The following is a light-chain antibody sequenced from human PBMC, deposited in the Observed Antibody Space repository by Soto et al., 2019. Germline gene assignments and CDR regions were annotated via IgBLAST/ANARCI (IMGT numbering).Light chain of an antibody. V-gene: IGLV1-51*01. Sequence: QSVLTQPPSVSAAPGQKVTISCSGSNSNIGSNYVSWYQQLPGAAPKLLIYDNNERPSGIPDRFSGSKSGTSATLGITGLQTRDEADYYCGTWDSSLSAVIFGGGTKLTVL. J-gene: IGLJ2*01. CDR2: DNN. CDR1: NSNIGSNY. CDR3: GTWDSSLSAVI.